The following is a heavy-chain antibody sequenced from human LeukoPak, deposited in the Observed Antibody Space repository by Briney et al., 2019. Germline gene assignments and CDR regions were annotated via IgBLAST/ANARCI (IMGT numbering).Heavy chain of an antibody. CDR3: AIVGGSHSGPFDY. J-gene: IGHJ4*02. CDR1: GLTVSINY. Sequence: GGSLRLSCAASGLTVSINYMNWVRQAPGKGLEWVSVIYFGDSPYYADSVKGRFTVSRDDSKNTLYLQMNSLRAEDTAVYYCAIVGGSHSGPFDYWGQGTLVTVSS. CDR2: IYFGDSP. D-gene: IGHD1-26*01. V-gene: IGHV3-53*01.